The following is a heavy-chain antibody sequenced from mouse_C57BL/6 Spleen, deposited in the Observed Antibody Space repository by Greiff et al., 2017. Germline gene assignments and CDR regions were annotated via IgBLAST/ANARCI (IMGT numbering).Heavy chain of an antibody. D-gene: IGHD2-4*01. CDR1: GYTFTSYT. CDR3: ERGPYDYDGGGFDY. CDR2: INPSSGYT. J-gene: IGHJ2*01. Sequence: VQLQQSGAELARPGASVKMSCKASGYTFTSYTMHWVKQRPGQGLEWIGYINPSSGYTKSNQKFKDKATLTADNSSSTAYMQLSSLTSEDSAVYYCERGPYDYDGGGFDYWGQGTTLTVSS. V-gene: IGHV1-4*01.